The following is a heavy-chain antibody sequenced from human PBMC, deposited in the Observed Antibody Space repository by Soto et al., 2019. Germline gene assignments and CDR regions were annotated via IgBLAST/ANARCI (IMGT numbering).Heavy chain of an antibody. CDR3: ARDCSGGSCYPGMDV. CDR2: ISSSGYI. V-gene: IGHV3-21*01. Sequence: GGSLRLSCAASGFNFSSYTINWVRQAPGKRLEWLSSISSSGYIFSTDSVRGRFTISRDNAKNSVYLQINSLRAEDTAVYFCARDCSGGSCYPGMDVWGQGTTVTVSS. CDR1: GFNFSSYT. D-gene: IGHD2-15*01. J-gene: IGHJ6*02.